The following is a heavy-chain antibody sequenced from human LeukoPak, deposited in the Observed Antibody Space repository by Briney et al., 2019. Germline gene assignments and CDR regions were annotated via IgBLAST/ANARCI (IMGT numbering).Heavy chain of an antibody. D-gene: IGHD3-9*01. V-gene: IGHV3-23*01. CDR2: ISGSGGST. J-gene: IGHJ4*02. CDR3: AKAGFGGYFDWLLFDY. Sequence: GGSLRLSCAASGFTFSSYAMSWVRQAPGKGLEWVSAISGSGGSTYYADSVKGRFTISRDNSKNTLYLQMNSLRAEDTAVYYCAKAGFGGYFDWLLFDYWGQGTLVTVSS. CDR1: GFTFSSYA.